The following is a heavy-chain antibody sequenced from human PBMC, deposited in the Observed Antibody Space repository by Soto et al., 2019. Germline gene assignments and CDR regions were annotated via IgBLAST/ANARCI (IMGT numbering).Heavy chain of an antibody. D-gene: IGHD5-18*01. Sequence: GGSLRLSCAASGFTFSSYAMHWVRQAPGKGLEWVAVISYDGSNKYYADSVKGRFTISRDNSKNTLYLQMNSLRAEDTAVYYCARDFIVGGRYSYGPDDYWGQGTLVTVSS. CDR1: GFTFSSYA. V-gene: IGHV3-30-3*01. CDR3: ARDFIVGGRYSYGPDDY. CDR2: ISYDGSNK. J-gene: IGHJ4*02.